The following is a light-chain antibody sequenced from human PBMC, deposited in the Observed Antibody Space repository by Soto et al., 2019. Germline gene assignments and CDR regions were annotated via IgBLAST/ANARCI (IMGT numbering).Light chain of an antibody. J-gene: IGKJ4*01. CDR2: LGS. Sequence: DFVMPHPPLSLPVTPGEPASFSCRPSQSPLNVNGYYYLGCYLQTPGHSPQLRIYLGSTRASWGPARFVGSGSCTDFTLKISRVEADDVGVYYCMDALQTPLTFGGGTQVELK. CDR3: MDALQTPLT. CDR1: QSPLNVNGYYY. V-gene: IGKV2-28*01.